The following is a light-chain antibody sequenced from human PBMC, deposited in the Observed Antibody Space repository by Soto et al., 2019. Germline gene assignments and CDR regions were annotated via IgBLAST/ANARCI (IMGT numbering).Light chain of an antibody. CDR1: SSNIGSAYD. CDR2: GNS. J-gene: IGLJ2*01. Sequence: QPVLTQPPSVSGAPGQRVTISCTGSSSNIGSAYDVHWYQHLPGTAPKLLIYGNSNRPSGVPDRFSGSKSDTSASLAITGLQAEDEADYYCQSYHSSLSGVVFGGGTKLTVL. CDR3: QSYHSSLSGVV. V-gene: IGLV1-40*01.